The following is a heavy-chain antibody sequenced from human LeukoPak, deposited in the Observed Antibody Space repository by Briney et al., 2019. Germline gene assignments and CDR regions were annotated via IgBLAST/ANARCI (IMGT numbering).Heavy chain of an antibody. CDR1: GYTFTTYN. J-gene: IGHJ3*02. CDR3: ARVESYPLRNAFDI. V-gene: IGHV1-18*01. D-gene: IGHD1-14*01. CDR2: ISGYNGNT. Sequence: ASVKVSCKASGYTFTTYNINWVRQAPGQGLEWMGWISGYNGNTNYAQKLQGRVTMTTDTSTSTAYMELRSLKSDDTAVYYCARVESYPLRNAFDIWGQGTMVTVSS.